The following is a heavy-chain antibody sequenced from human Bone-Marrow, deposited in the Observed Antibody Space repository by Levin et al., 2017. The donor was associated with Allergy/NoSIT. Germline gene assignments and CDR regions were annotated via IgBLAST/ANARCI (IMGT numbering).Heavy chain of an antibody. D-gene: IGHD6-13*01. V-gene: IGHV3-30*18. CDR2: ISYDGSNK. CDR1: GFTFSSYG. CDR3: AKGKIAAAGGFDY. J-gene: IGHJ4*02. Sequence: SGGSLRLSCAASGFTFSSYGMHWVRQAPGKGLEWVAVISYDGSNKYYADSVKGRFTISRDNSKNTLYLQMNSLRAEDTAVYYCAKGKIAAAGGFDYWGQGTLVTVSS.